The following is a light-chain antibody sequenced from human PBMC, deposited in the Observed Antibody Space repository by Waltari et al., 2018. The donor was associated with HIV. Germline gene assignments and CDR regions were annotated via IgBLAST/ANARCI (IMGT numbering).Light chain of an antibody. CDR3: IQGTQFPRT. V-gene: IGKV2-24*01. CDR1: QTLLHSNGNTY. J-gene: IGKJ1*01. Sequence: DIVMTQTPLSSPVTPGQPAAFSCKSSQTLLHSNGNTYLSWLHQRPDQPPRVLIYQISNRLSGVPDRFTCSGAGTDFTLKISRMEPEDVVVFYCIQGTQFPRTFGQGTKV. CDR2: QIS.